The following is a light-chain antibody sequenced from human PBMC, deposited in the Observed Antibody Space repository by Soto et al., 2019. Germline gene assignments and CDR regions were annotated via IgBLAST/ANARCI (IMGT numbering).Light chain of an antibody. J-gene: IGLJ2*01. CDR3: SSFATSSTPVV. CDR1: SSDVGGYNY. V-gene: IGLV2-14*01. CDR2: EVT. Sequence: QSVLTQPASVSGSPGQSITISCTGTSSDVGGYNYVSWYQQHPGKAPKLMMYEVTNRPSGVSNRFSGSKSGNTASLTISGLQVEDEADYYCSSFATSSTPVVFGGGTKVTVL.